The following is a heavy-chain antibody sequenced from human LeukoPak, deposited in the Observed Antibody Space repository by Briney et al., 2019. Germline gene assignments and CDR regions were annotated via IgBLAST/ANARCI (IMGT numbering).Heavy chain of an antibody. CDR1: GYTFTGYY. Sequence: ASVKVSSKASGYTFTGYYFHWVRQAPGQGLEWMGWINPNSGGTNYAQKFQGRVTMTRDTSISTAYMELSRLRSDDTAVYYCATNVDTDFDYWGQGTLVTVSS. V-gene: IGHV1-2*02. CDR3: ATNVDTDFDY. CDR2: INPNSGGT. J-gene: IGHJ4*02. D-gene: IGHD5-18*01.